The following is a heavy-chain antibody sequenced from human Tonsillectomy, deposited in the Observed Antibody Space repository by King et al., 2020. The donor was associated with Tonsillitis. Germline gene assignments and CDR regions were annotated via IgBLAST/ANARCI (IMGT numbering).Heavy chain of an antibody. CDR1: DGSIGSYF. CDR2: IYDTGST. D-gene: IGHD7-27*01. CDR3: LTGGGRYFDY. J-gene: IGHJ4*02. Sequence: VQLQESGPGLVKPSETLSLTCTVSDGSIGSYFWNWIRQPPGKGLEWIGYIYDTGSTNYNPSLKSRVTISLDTSKNQFSLKLRSVTAADTAVYYCLTGGGRYFDYGGPGTL. V-gene: IGHV4-59*01.